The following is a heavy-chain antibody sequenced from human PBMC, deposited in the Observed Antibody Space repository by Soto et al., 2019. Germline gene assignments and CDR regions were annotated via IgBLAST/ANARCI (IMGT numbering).Heavy chain of an antibody. J-gene: IGHJ4*02. CDR2: IYYSGST. V-gene: IGHV4-39*01. D-gene: IGHD6-19*01. CDR3: ARHGSGWSADY. CDR1: GGSISSSSYY. Sequence: QLQLQESGPGLVKPSETLSLTCTVSGGSISSSSYYWGWIRQPPGKGLEWIGSIYYSGSTYYNPSLKSRVTISVDTSKNQFSLKLSSVTAADTAVYYCARHGSGWSADYWGQGTLVTVSS.